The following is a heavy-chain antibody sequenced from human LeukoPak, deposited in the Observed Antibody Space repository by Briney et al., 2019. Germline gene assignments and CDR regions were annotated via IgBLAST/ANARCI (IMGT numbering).Heavy chain of an antibody. J-gene: IGHJ5*02. D-gene: IGHD2-2*02. CDR1: GFTFNTYF. V-gene: IGHV3-30*02. Sequence: GGSLTLSCTVSGFTFNTYFMHWVRQSPGKGLEWVGLTRHDGDNKQYADSVKGRFTISRDNYKNTLYLQINSLKIDDTAVYYCARDGEDIVVVPAAILNWFDPWGQGTLVTVSS. CDR3: ARDGEDIVVVPAAILNWFDP. CDR2: TRHDGDNK.